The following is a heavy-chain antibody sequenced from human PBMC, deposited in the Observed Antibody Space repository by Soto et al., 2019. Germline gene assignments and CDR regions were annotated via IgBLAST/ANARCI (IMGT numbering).Heavy chain of an antibody. CDR1: GFSLSASGVG. V-gene: IGHV2-5*02. CDR3: AHRLTRSPPGF. J-gene: IGHJ4*02. CDR2: IYWDDSK. D-gene: IGHD3-10*01. Sequence: QITLKESGPTVVNPTQTLTLTCTFSGFSLSASGVGVAWIRQPPGKALEWLALIYWDDSKYYSPSLKSRLSITKDTSANQVVLTLTNVDPVDTATYYCAHRLTRSPPGFWGQGTLVTVSS.